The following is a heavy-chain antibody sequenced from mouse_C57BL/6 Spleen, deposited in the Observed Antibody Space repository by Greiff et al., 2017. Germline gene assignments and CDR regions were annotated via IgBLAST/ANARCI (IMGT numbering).Heavy chain of an antibody. CDR3: AIIYYGNYVFAY. CDR2: IDPSDSYT. V-gene: IGHV1-50*01. Sequence: VQLQQPGAELVKPGASVKLSCKASGYTFTSYWMQWVKQRPGQGLAWIGEIDPSDSYTNYNQKFKGKATLTVDTSSSTAYMQLSSLTSEDSAVYYCAIIYYGNYVFAYWGQGTLVTVSA. CDR1: GYTFTSYW. J-gene: IGHJ3*01. D-gene: IGHD2-1*01.